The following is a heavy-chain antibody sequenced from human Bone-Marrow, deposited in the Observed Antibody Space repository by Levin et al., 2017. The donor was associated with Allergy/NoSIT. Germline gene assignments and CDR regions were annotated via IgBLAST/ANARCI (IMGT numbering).Heavy chain of an antibody. CDR2: IYHSGST. D-gene: IGHD6-13*01. V-gene: IGHV4-4*02. Sequence: SETLSLTCAVSGGSISSSNWWSWVRQPPGKGLEWIGEIYHSGSTNYNPSLKSRVTISVDKSKNQFSLKLSSVTAADTAVYYCARDSYSSSWPIDYWGQGTLVTVSS. J-gene: IGHJ4*02. CDR3: ARDSYSSSWPIDY. CDR1: GGSISSSNW.